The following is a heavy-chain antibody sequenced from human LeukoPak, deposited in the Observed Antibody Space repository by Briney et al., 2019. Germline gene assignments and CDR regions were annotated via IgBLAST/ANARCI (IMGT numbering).Heavy chain of an antibody. CDR3: AKEGGPYTSGTYSDY. CDR2: ISGSGANT. D-gene: IGHD3-10*01. J-gene: IGHJ4*02. CDR1: GFTFSSYA. Sequence: PGGSLRLSCAASGFTFSSYAMNWVRQAPGKGLEWVSVISGSGANTYFADSVKGRFTISRDNSNSTLYLQMNSLSAEDTAVYHCAKEGGPYTSGTYSDYWGQGTLVTVSS. V-gene: IGHV3-23*01.